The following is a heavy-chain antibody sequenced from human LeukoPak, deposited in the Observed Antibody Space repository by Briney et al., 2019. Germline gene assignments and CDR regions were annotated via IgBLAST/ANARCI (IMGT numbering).Heavy chain of an antibody. Sequence: GGSLRLSCAASGFTFSSYAMSWVRPAPGKGLEWVSAISGSGGSTYYADSVKGRFTISRDNSKNTLYLQMNSLRAEDTAVYYCAKDSDYSNYFDYWGQGTLVTVSS. CDR2: ISGSGGST. CDR1: GFTFSSYA. J-gene: IGHJ4*02. D-gene: IGHD4-11*01. V-gene: IGHV3-23*01. CDR3: AKDSDYSNYFDY.